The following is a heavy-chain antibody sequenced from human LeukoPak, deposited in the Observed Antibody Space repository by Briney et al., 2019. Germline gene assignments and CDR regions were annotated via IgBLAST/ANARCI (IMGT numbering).Heavy chain of an antibody. CDR2: IYYSGTT. Sequence: PSGTLSLTCTVSGGSISSYYWSWIRQPPGKGLEWIGYIYYSGTTNYNPSLKSRVTISVDTSKNQFSLKLSSVTAADTAVYYCARGVYIAAAQYGYWGQGTLAIVSS. V-gene: IGHV4-59*01. J-gene: IGHJ4*02. CDR1: GGSISSYY. D-gene: IGHD6-13*01. CDR3: ARGVYIAAAQYGY.